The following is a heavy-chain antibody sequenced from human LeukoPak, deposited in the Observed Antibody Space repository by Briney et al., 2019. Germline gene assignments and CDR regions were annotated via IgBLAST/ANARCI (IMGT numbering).Heavy chain of an antibody. V-gene: IGHV4-30-2*01. Sequence: PSQTLSLTCTVSGGSISSGGYYWSWIRQPPGKGLEWIGYIYHSGSTYYNPSLKSRVTISVDRSKNQFSLKLSSVTAADTAVYYCARHQSIVVVPAAIPTGHWFDPWGQGTLVTVSS. D-gene: IGHD2-2*02. CDR1: GGSISSGGYY. CDR3: ARHQSIVVVPAAIPTGHWFDP. J-gene: IGHJ5*02. CDR2: IYHSGST.